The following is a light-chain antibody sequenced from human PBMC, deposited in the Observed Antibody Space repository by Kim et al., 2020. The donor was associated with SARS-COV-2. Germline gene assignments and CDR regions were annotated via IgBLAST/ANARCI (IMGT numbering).Light chain of an antibody. J-gene: IGLJ1*01. Sequence: KTARITCGGDDIGSKSVNWYQQKPGRAPVLVIYYDSDRPSGIPERFSGSNSGNTATLTISGVEAGDEAAYYCQVWDNSSDHPYVFGTGTKVTVL. CDR1: DIGSKS. CDR3: QVWDNSSDHPYV. V-gene: IGLV3-21*04. CDR2: YDS.